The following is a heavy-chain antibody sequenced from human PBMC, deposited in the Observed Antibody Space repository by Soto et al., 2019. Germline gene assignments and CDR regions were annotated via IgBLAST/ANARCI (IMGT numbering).Heavy chain of an antibody. J-gene: IGHJ4*02. CDR3: TRLGRDGYTIPFDY. Sequence: EVQLVESGGGLVKPGQSLRLSCTPSGFIFGDYAIVWYRQAPGKGLEWVGFITSKRYGGTPEYAASVKGRFTVSRDDSKSIAYLQMNSLKTEDTAVYYCTRLGRDGYTIPFDYWGQGTLVTVSS. V-gene: IGHV3-49*05. CDR2: ITSKRYGGTP. D-gene: IGHD1-1*01. CDR1: GFIFGDYA.